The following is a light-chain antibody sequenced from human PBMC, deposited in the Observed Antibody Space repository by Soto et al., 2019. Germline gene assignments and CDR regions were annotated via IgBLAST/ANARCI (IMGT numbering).Light chain of an antibody. J-gene: IGLJ1*01. CDR3: GTWDSSLSGSV. Sequence: QSVLTQPPSVSAAPGQTVTISCSGTSSNIGNNYVSWYQQLPGTAPKLLIYDNNKRPSGISDRFSGSKSGTSATLAITGLQTGDEADYYCGTWDSSLSGSVFGTGTKLTVL. CDR1: SSNIGNNY. CDR2: DNN. V-gene: IGLV1-51*01.